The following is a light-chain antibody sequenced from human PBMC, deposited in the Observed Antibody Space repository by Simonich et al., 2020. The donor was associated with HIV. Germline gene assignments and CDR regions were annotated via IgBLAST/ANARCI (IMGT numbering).Light chain of an antibody. CDR2: AAS. CDR1: QSISSY. J-gene: IGKJ1*01. Sequence: AIRMTQSPSSLSASTGDIVTITCLESQSISSYLAWYQQKPGKAPKLLIYAASTLQSGVPSRVSGRGAGTDFTLTISCLQSEDIATYYCQQYYSYPWTCGQGTKVEIK. CDR3: QQYYSYPWT. V-gene: IGKV1-8*01.